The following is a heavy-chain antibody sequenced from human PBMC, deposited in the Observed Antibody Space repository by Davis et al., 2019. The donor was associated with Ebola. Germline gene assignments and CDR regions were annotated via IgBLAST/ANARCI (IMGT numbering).Heavy chain of an antibody. CDR1: GFTFSSYS. V-gene: IGHV3-21*01. CDR2: ISSSSSYI. CDR3: ARGLTMIQAWGMDV. Sequence: GGSLRLSCAASGFTFSSYSMNWVRQAPGKGLEWVSSISSSSSYIYYADSVKGRFTISRDNSKNTLYLQMNSLRAEDTAVYYCARGLTMIQAWGMDVWGQGTTVTVSS. J-gene: IGHJ6*02. D-gene: IGHD3-22*01.